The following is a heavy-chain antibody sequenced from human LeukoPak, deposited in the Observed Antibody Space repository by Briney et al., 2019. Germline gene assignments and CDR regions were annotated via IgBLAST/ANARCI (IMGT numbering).Heavy chain of an antibody. Sequence: PGGSLRLSCAASGFTFSDYYMSWIRQAPGKGLEWVSYMSSSGSTIFYADSVKGRFTISRDDAKNSLYLQMNSLRAEDTAVYYCARASGIVVVVGSAFDIWGQGTMVTVSS. CDR1: GFTFSDYY. CDR3: ARASGIVVVVGSAFDI. V-gene: IGHV3-11*01. CDR2: MSSSGSTI. D-gene: IGHD2-15*01. J-gene: IGHJ3*02.